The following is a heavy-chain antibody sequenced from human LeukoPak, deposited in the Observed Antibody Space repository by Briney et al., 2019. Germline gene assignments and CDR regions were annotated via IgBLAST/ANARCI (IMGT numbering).Heavy chain of an antibody. CDR2: IWYDGSNK. J-gene: IGHJ4*02. D-gene: IGHD2-21*02. CDR1: GFSVSNNY. CDR3: ARDGIVVVTYYFDY. Sequence: GGSLRLSCVVSGFSVSNNYVSWVRQAPGKGLEWVAVIWYDGSNKYYADSVKGRFTISRDNSKNTLYLQMNSLRAEDTAVYYCARDGIVVVTYYFDYWGQGTLVTVSS. V-gene: IGHV3-33*08.